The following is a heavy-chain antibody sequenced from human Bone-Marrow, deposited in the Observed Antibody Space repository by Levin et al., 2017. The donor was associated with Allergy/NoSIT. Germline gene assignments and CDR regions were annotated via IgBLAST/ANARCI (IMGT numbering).Heavy chain of an antibody. Sequence: SQTLSLTCSVSGGSVSIPSYFWSWIRQTPGKGVDWIGQIYYSGSTKYNPSLKSRVTMSLDPTKNQFSLKLNSVTAADTAVYYCAREGGPSSGIFDSWGQGTLVNVSS. J-gene: IGHJ4*02. CDR3: AREGGPSSGIFDS. V-gene: IGHV4-61*01. D-gene: IGHD6-19*01. CDR2: IYYSGST. CDR1: GGSVSIPSYF.